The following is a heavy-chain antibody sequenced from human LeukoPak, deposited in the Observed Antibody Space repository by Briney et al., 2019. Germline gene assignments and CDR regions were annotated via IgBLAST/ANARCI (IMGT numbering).Heavy chain of an antibody. D-gene: IGHD6-13*01. J-gene: IGHJ2*01. CDR3: ARRIAGTATGGYFEP. V-gene: IGHV3-7*01. CDR1: GFTVSSNY. Sequence: PGGSLRLPCAASGFTVSSNYMSWVRQAPGKGLEWVANIKQDGGEKYYVDSVVGRFTISRDNAKNSLYLQMNSLRADDTAVHYCARRIAGTATGGYFEPWGRGTLVSVSS. CDR2: IKQDGGEK.